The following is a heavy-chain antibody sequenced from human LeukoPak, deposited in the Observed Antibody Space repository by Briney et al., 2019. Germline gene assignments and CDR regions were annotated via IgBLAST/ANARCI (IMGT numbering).Heavy chain of an antibody. D-gene: IGHD3-10*01. CDR3: ARDYGYGSGSYHIY. CDR2: ITSSSSTI. V-gene: IGHV3-48*04. J-gene: IGHJ4*02. Sequence: PGGSLRLSCAASGFTFSTYSMNWVRRAPRKGLEWVSYITSSSSTIHYADSVKGRFTISRDNAKNSLYLQMNSLRVEDTAVYYCARDYGYGSGSYHIYWGQGTLVTVSS. CDR1: GFTFSTYS.